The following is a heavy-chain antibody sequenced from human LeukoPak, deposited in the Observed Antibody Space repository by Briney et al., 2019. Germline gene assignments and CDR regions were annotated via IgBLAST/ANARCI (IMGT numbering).Heavy chain of an antibody. CDR1: GFTFSTYN. CDR2: ISSGGSYK. J-gene: IGHJ4*02. CDR3: ASEIHRF. Sequence: GGSLRLSYAASGFTFSTYNMNWVRQTPGRGLEWVSSISSGGSYKYYAGSVKGRFTISRDNAKNSLYLQMNSLRAEDTAVYYCASEIHRFWGQGTLVTVSS. V-gene: IGHV3-21*01.